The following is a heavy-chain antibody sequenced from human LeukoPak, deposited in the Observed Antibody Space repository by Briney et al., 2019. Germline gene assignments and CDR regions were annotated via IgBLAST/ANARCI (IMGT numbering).Heavy chain of an antibody. CDR1: GGSISNQY. D-gene: IGHD5-24*01. V-gene: IGHV4-59*11. CDR2: IYYTGTT. J-gene: IGHJ4*02. Sequence: SETLSLTCTVSGGSISNQYWSWIRQPPGKGLEWIGCIYYTGTTNYSPSLKSRVTISVDTSKNQFSLRLSSVTAADTAVYYCARVRWLQPDHWGQGTLVTVFS. CDR3: ARVRWLQPDH.